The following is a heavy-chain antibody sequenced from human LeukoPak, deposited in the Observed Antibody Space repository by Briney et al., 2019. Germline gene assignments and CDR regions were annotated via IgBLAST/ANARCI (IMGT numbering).Heavy chain of an antibody. D-gene: IGHD1-1*01. CDR2: INPSGGST. V-gene: IGHV1-46*01. Sequence: GASVKVSCKASGYTFTGYYMHWVRQAPGQGLEWMGIINPSGGSTNYAQKFQGRVTITADESTSTAYMELSSLRSEDTAVYYCARWVRATGVDYWGQGTLVTVSS. CDR3: ARWVRATGVDY. CDR1: GYTFTGYY. J-gene: IGHJ4*02.